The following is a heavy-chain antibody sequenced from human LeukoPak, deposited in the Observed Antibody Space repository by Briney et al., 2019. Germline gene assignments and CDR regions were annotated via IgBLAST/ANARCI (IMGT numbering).Heavy chain of an antibody. J-gene: IGHJ4*02. Sequence: GGSLRLSCVVSGYSFSTNMMTWVRQAPGKGLEWVATILPGGKESYRVESVKGRFTVSRDNAKNSLFLQMNSLGADDTAVYYCMSAHGYWGQGTLVTVSS. CDR1: GYSFSTNM. CDR2: ILPGGKES. CDR3: MSAHGY. V-gene: IGHV3-7*01.